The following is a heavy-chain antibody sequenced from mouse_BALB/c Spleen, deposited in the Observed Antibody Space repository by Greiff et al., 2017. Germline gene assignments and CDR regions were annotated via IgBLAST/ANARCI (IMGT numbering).Heavy chain of an antibody. J-gene: IGHJ4*01. Sequence: EVQLQQSGAELVKPGASVKLSCTASGFNIKDTYMHWVKQRPEQGLEWIGRIVPANGNTKYDPKFQGKATITADTSSNTAYLQLSSLTSEDTAVYYCNRYDGMDYWGQGTSVTVSS. D-gene: IGHD2-14*01. CDR2: IVPANGNT. CDR3: NRYDGMDY. V-gene: IGHV14-3*02. CDR1: GFNIKDTY.